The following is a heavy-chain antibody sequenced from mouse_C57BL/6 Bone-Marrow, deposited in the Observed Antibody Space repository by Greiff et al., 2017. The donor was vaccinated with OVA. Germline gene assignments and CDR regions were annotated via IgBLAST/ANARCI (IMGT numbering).Heavy chain of an antibody. CDR3: ASYYYGT. CDR1: GFTFSDYG. Sequence: DVKLVESWGGLVQPGGSLKLSCAASGFTFSDYGMAWVRQAPRKGPEWVAFISNLAYSIYYADTVTGRFTISRENAKNTLYLEMSSLRSEDTAMYYCASYYYGTWGQGTSVTVSS. CDR2: ISNLAYSI. D-gene: IGHD1-1*01. J-gene: IGHJ4*01. V-gene: IGHV5-15*01.